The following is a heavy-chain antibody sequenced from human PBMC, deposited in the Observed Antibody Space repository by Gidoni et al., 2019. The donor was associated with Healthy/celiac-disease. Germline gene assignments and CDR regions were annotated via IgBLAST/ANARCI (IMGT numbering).Heavy chain of an antibody. V-gene: IGHV4-59*01. D-gene: IGHD5-12*01. CDR3: AKGNVGVATKVDY. CDR2: IYYSGIT. Sequence: LEWIGYIYYSGITNYNPSLKSRVTISEDTSKNQFSLRLTSVTAADTAVYYCAKGNVGVATKVDYWSQGTLVTVSS. J-gene: IGHJ4*02.